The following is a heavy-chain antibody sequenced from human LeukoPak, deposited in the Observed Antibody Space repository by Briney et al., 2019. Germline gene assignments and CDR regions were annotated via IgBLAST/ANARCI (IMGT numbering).Heavy chain of an antibody. CDR3: YWRYCSSTSCLLYGMDV. V-gene: IGHV3-73*01. D-gene: IGHD2-2*01. Sequence: GGSLRLSCAASGFTFSGSAMHWVRQASGKGLEWVGRIRSKANSYATAYAASVKGRFTISRDDSKNTAYLQTNSLKTEDTAVYYCYWRYCSSTSCLLYGMDVWGQGTTVTVSS. CDR2: IRSKANSYAT. CDR1: GFTFSGSA. J-gene: IGHJ6*02.